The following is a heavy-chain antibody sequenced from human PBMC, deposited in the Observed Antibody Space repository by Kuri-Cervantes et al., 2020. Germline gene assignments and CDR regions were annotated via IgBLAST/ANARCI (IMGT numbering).Heavy chain of an antibody. CDR3: ATLDTAVGGSYYYYYGMDV. D-gene: IGHD5-18*01. Sequence: GSLRLSCAVSGGSVSNNNWWTWFRHPPGKGLEWIGEVYHSGSAPYNPSLKNRVSISVDASTNQFALKLTSVTAAATAIYYCATLDTAVGGSYYYYYGMDVWGQGTTVTVSS. CDR2: VYHSGSA. V-gene: IGHV4-4*02. CDR1: GGSVSNNNW. J-gene: IGHJ6*02.